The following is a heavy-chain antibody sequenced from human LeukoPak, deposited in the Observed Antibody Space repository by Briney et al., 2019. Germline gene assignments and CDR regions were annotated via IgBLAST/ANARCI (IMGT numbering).Heavy chain of an antibody. CDR3: ARHTDGLGYFQH. J-gene: IGHJ1*01. D-gene: IGHD2-8*01. CDR1: GGSISSYY. CDR2: IYYSGRT. V-gene: IGHV4-59*08. Sequence: PSETLSLTCTVSGGSISSYYWSWIRQPPGKGLEWIGYIYYSGRTKYNPSLKSRVTISVDTSKNQFSLKLSSVTAADTAVYYCARHTDGLGYFQHWGQGTLVTVSS.